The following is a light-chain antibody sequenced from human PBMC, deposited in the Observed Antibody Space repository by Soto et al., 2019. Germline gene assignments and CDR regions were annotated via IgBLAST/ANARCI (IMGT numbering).Light chain of an antibody. CDR1: QSISSS. V-gene: IGKV3-20*01. CDR3: QQYATSPLT. J-gene: IGKJ4*01. CDR2: GAS. Sequence: EIVLIQSPVTLSLSPGERATLSCRASQSISSSLAWYQQNPGQAPRLLIYGASGRATGVPDRISGSGSGTVFTLTIERVEAEDFAVYHCQQYATSPLTFGGGTTLEIK.